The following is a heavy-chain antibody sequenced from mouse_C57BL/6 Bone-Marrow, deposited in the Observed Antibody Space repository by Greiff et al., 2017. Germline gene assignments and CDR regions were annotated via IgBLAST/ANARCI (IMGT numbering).Heavy chain of an antibody. V-gene: IGHV5-12*01. CDR2: ISNGGGST. J-gene: IGHJ1*03. CDR3: ARPPYGSSYDWYFDV. Sequence: VQLKESGGGLVQPGGSLKLSCAASGFTFSDYYMYWVRQTPEKRLEWVAYISNGGGSTYYPDTVKGRFTISRDNAKNTLYLQLSRLKSEDTAMXYCARPPYGSSYDWYFDVWGTGTTVTVSS. CDR1: GFTFSDYY. D-gene: IGHD1-1*01.